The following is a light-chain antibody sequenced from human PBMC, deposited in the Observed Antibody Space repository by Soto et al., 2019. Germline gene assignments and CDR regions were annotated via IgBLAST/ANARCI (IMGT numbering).Light chain of an antibody. CDR3: SSYAGNSNYV. CDR1: SSDVGAYKF. CDR2: DVT. Sequence: QSALTQPPSASGSPGQSVTISCTVTSSDVGAYKFVSWYQQNPGKAPKLIIYDVTKRPTGVPDRFSGSKSGNTASLTVSGLQAEDEADYFCSSYAGNSNYVFGSGTKV. V-gene: IGLV2-8*01. J-gene: IGLJ1*01.